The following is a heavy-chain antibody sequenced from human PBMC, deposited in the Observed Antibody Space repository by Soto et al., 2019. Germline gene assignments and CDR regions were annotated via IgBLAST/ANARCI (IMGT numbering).Heavy chain of an antibody. Sequence: SETLSLTCGVSEYSISSGYKWGWIRQPPGKGLEWIGSIHHSGTTYYNPSLKSRVAVSVDTSKNQFSLKLSSVTAADTAVYYCARVMPIVVVPAAIGNWFDPWGQGTLVTVSS. V-gene: IGHV4-38-2*01. D-gene: IGHD2-2*01. CDR3: ARVMPIVVVPAAIGNWFDP. CDR1: EYSISSGYK. J-gene: IGHJ5*02. CDR2: IHHSGTT.